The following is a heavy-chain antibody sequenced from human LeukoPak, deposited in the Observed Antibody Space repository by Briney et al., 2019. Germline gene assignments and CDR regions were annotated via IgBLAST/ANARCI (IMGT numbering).Heavy chain of an antibody. J-gene: IGHJ3*02. CDR3: AKPNTWIQLWDAFDI. Sequence: PGGSLRLSCAASGFTFSSYSMNWVRQAPGKGLEWVSYISSSSSTIYYADSVKGRFTISRDNSKNTLYLQMNSLRAEDTAVYYCAKPNTWIQLWDAFDIWGQGTMVTVSS. V-gene: IGHV3-48*01. D-gene: IGHD5-18*01. CDR2: ISSSSSTI. CDR1: GFTFSSYS.